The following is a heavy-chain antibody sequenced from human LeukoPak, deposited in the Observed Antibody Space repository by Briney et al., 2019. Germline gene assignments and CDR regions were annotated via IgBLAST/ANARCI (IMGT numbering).Heavy chain of an antibody. J-gene: IGHJ4*02. Sequence: KPSETLSLTCTVSGGSISSSTYYWGWIRRPPGKGLEWIGSIYYSGSTYYNPSLKSRVTISVDTSKNQFSLKLSSVTAADTAVYYCVSVTGGSSPLYYFDYWGQGTLVTVSS. CDR1: GGSISSSTYY. D-gene: IGHD6-6*01. CDR2: IYYSGST. V-gene: IGHV4-39*07. CDR3: VSVTGGSSPLYYFDY.